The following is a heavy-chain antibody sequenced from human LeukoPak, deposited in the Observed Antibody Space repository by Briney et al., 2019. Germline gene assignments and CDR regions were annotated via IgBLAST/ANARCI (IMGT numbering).Heavy chain of an antibody. CDR3: ARAWGHSSGIDY. CDR1: GFTFSSYG. CDR2: ISYDGSNK. V-gene: IGHV3-30*03. Sequence: GGSLRLSCAASGFTFSSYGMHWVRQAPGKGLEWVAVISYDGSNKYYADSVKGRFTISRDNAKNSLYLQMNSLRAEDTAVYYCARAWGHSSGIDYWGQGTLVTVSS. J-gene: IGHJ4*02. D-gene: IGHD6-19*01.